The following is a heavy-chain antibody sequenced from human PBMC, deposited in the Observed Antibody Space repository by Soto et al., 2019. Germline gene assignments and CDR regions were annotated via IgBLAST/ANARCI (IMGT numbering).Heavy chain of an antibody. D-gene: IGHD5-18*01. CDR1: GFTFRSYG. CDR2: ISYDGSNK. CDR3: AKDGDVDTAMVGASSYYYYGMDV. V-gene: IGHV3-30*18. Sequence: GGSLRLSCAASGFTFRSYGMHWVRQAPGKGLEWVAVISYDGSNKYYADSVKGRFTISRDNSKNTLYLQMNSLRAEDTAVYYCAKDGDVDTAMVGASSYYYYGMDVWGQATTVTVSS. J-gene: IGHJ6*02.